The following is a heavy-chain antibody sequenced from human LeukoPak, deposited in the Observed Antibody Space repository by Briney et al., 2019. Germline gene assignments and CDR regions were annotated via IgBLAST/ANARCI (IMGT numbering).Heavy chain of an antibody. V-gene: IGHV4-59*01. J-gene: IGHJ4*02. CDR2: IYYRVTF. D-gene: IGHD3-10*01. Sequence: SETLSLTCTVSGDSISTYYWSWIRQPPGKGLEWIGYIYYRVTFDYNPSLKSRVTMSVDMSTRQISLKLSSVAAADTAVDYCARAVWGDGSGSLWGPGTLVTVSS. CDR3: ARAVWGDGSGSL. CDR1: GDSISTYY.